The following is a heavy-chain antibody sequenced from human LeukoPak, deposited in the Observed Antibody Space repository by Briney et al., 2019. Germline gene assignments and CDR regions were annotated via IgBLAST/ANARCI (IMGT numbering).Heavy chain of an antibody. CDR1: GGSISSYY. CDR3: ARTTEGGYIGYFYYYYMDV. CDR2: IYYSGNN. V-gene: IGHV4-59*01. D-gene: IGHD5-18*01. Sequence: SETLSLTCTVSGGSISSYYWSWIRQPPGKGLEWIGYIYYSGNNNYNTSLKSRGTISVDTSKNQFFLKLRSVTAADTAVYYWARTTEGGYIGYFYYYYMDVWGKGTTVTISS. J-gene: IGHJ6*03.